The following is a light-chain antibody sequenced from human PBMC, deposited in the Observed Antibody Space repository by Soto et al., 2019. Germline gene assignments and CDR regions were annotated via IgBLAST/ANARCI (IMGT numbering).Light chain of an antibody. CDR2: DAS. CDR3: QQRSNWPWT. V-gene: IGKV3-11*01. CDR1: QSVSSY. Sequence: ETVLTQSPATLSLSPGERATLSCRASQSVSSYLAWYQQKPGHAPRLLIYDASNRATGIPARFSGSGSGTDFTLTISSLEPEDFAVYYCQQRSNWPWTFGQGTKVDIK. J-gene: IGKJ1*01.